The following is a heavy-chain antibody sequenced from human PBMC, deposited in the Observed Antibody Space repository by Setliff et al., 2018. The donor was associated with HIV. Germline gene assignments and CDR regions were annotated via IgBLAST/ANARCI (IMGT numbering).Heavy chain of an antibody. CDR3: ARPSHVYDDDGPLGY. Sequence: GASVKVSCKTSGYSFTAYDINWVRQATGRGLEWMAWMNPSTGEIGYAQKFQGSLTMTRDSSITTAFMELRGLRSEDTAIYYCARPSHVYDDDGPLGYWGQGTLVTVSS. D-gene: IGHD3-16*01. CDR2: MNPSTGEI. V-gene: IGHV1-8*01. CDR1: GYSFTAYD. J-gene: IGHJ4*02.